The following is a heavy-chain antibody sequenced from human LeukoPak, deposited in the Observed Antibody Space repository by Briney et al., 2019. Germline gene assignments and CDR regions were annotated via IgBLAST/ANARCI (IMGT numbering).Heavy chain of an antibody. V-gene: IGHV3-23*01. CDR1: GFTVSSNY. J-gene: IGHJ3*01. CDR2: ISAGGDLT. D-gene: IGHD1-26*01. CDR3: AKSLLTTASGTGRAFDL. Sequence: GGSLRLSCAASGFTVSSNYMSWVRQAPGKGLEWVSGISAGGDLTFHADPVKGRFTISRDNSKNTLYHQMNSLRADDTAEYYCAKSLLTTASGTGRAFDLWGQGTMVTVSS.